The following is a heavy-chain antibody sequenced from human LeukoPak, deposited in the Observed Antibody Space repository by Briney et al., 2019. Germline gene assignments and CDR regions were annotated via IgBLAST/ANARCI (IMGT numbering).Heavy chain of an antibody. CDR1: GVTFSSYS. CDR3: ARDKGLCAEGYFDY. D-gene: IGHD2-21*01. CDR2: ISSNSSYI. V-gene: IGHV3-21*01. J-gene: IGHJ4*02. Sequence: ARSLRLSCAASGVTFSSYSMNWVRMPPGQGLGLDSFISSNSSYIYYADSVKGRFTISRDNAKNPLYLQMNSLRAEDTAVYYCARDKGLCAEGYFDYWGQGTLVTVSS.